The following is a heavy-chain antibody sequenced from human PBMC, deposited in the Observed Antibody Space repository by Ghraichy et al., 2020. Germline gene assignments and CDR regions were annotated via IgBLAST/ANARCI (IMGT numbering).Heavy chain of an antibody. D-gene: IGHD2-2*02. Sequence: LSLTCAASGFTFSSYAMSWVRQAPGKGLEWVSAISGSGGSTYYADSVKGRFTISRDNSKNTLYLQMNSLRAEDTAVYYCAKDERYLDAFDIWGQGTMVTVSS. CDR3: AKDERYLDAFDI. J-gene: IGHJ3*02. CDR1: GFTFSSYA. CDR2: ISGSGGST. V-gene: IGHV3-23*01.